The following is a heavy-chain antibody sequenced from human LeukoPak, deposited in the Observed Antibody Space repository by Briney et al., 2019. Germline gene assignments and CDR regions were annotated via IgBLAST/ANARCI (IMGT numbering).Heavy chain of an antibody. CDR1: GGTFSSYA. J-gene: IGHJ4*02. Sequence: ASVKVSCKASGGTFSSYAISWVRQAPGQGLEWMGGIIPIFGTASYAQKFQGRVTITADESTSTAYMELSSLRSEDTAVYYCATDYYDSSGYLLDYWGQGTLVTVSS. CDR2: IIPIFGTA. V-gene: IGHV1-69*13. CDR3: ATDYYDSSGYLLDY. D-gene: IGHD3-22*01.